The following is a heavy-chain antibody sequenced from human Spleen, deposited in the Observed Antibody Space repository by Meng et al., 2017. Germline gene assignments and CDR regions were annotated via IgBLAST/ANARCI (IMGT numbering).Heavy chain of an antibody. Sequence: ASVKVSCKASGYTFTSYGISWVRQAPGQGLEWLGWVSTYNGNTNYAQKLQGRVTMTTETSTSTAYMELRSLTSDDTAVYYCAVDLLSGYYSHYDNWGQGTLVTVSS. CDR1: GYTFTSYG. CDR3: AVDLLSGYYSHYDN. V-gene: IGHV1-18*01. J-gene: IGHJ4*02. CDR2: VSTYNGNT. D-gene: IGHD3-9*01.